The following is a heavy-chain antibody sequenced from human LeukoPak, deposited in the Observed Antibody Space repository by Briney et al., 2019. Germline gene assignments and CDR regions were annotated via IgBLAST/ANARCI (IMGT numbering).Heavy chain of an antibody. V-gene: IGHV4-34*11. CDR1: GGSFSGYY. D-gene: IGHD3-10*01. J-gene: IGHJ4*02. CDR2: IYYSGST. Sequence: SDTLSLTCAVYGGSFSGYYWSWIRQPPGKGLEWIGSIYYSGSTNYNPSLKSRVTISVDTSKNQFSPKLSSVTAADTAVYYCARDPYYYGSGSDLWGQGTLVTVSS. CDR3: ARDPYYYGSGSDL.